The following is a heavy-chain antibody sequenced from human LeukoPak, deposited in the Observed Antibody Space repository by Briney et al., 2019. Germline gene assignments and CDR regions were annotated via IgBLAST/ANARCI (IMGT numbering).Heavy chain of an antibody. Sequence: PGGSLRLSCAASGFTFSSYGMHWVRQAPGKGLEWVAFIRYDGSNKYYADSVKGRFTISRDNSKNTLYLQMNSLRAEDTAVYYCAKEADTIIVLKRYLDYWGQGTLVTVSS. V-gene: IGHV3-30*02. J-gene: IGHJ4*02. CDR3: AKEADTIIVLKRYLDY. CDR2: IRYDGSNK. D-gene: IGHD3-22*01. CDR1: GFTFSSYG.